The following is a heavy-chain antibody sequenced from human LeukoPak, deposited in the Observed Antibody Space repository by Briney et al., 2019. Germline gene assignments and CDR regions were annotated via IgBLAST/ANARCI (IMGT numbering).Heavy chain of an antibody. J-gene: IGHJ4*02. Sequence: ASVKVSCKVSGYTLTELSMHWVRQAPGKGLEWMGGFDPEDGETIYAQKFQGRVTMTEDTSTDTAYMELSSLRSEDTAVYYCATGPPIAAAGTPFRYFDYWGQGTLVTVSS. CDR2: FDPEDGET. CDR1: GYTLTELS. V-gene: IGHV1-24*01. D-gene: IGHD6-13*01. CDR3: ATGPPIAAAGTPFRYFDY.